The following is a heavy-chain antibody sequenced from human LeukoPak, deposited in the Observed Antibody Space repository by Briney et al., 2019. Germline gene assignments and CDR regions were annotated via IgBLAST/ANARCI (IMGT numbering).Heavy chain of an antibody. J-gene: IGHJ4*02. CDR3: ARGPLGGDY. V-gene: IGHV4-34*01. CDR1: GGSFSGYY. Sequence: PSETLSLTCAVYGGSFSGYYWSWIRQPPGKGLEWIGEINHSGSTNYNPSLKSRVTISVDTSKNQFSLELSSVTAADTAVYYCARGPLGGDYWGQGTQVTVSS. CDR2: INHSGST. D-gene: IGHD1-26*01.